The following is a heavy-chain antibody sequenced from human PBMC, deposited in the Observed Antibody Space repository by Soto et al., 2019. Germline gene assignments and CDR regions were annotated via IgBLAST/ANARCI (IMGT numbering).Heavy chain of an antibody. CDR2: IWFDGVKE. J-gene: IGHJ6*02. CDR3: TRATFDV. Sequence: GGSLRLSCAVSGFSFSTYAMHWVRQAPGKGLGWLAIIWFDGVKEYYAESVRGRFTISIDNSKNTVFLQMDTVGAEDSALYYCTRATFDVWSQGTTVTVSS. V-gene: IGHV3-33*01. CDR1: GFSFSTYA.